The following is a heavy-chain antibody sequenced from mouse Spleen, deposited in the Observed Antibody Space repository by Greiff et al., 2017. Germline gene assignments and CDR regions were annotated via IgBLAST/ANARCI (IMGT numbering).Heavy chain of an antibody. J-gene: IGHJ2*01. CDR1: GYTFTDYN. CDR3: ATRSNWDFDY. V-gene: IGHV1-22*01. Sequence: VQLKESGPELVKPGASVKMSCKASGYTFTDYNMHWVKQSHGKSLEWIGYINPNNGGTSYNQKFKGKATLTVNKSSSTAYMELRSLTSEDSAVYYCATRSNWDFDYWGQGTTLTVSS. D-gene: IGHD4-1*02. CDR2: INPNNGGT.